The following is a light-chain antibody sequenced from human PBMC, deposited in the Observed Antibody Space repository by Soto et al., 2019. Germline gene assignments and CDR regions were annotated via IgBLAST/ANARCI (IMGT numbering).Light chain of an antibody. CDR2: DAS. V-gene: IGKV1-33*01. Sequence: DIQMTQSPSSLSASVGDRVTISCQASHDISIYLTWYQQKPGEAPKVLIYDASTLATGVPSRFSGSGSGTYFPFTISRLQPEDIATYHCQQYEKLPYTFGQGTKLEIK. CDR1: HDISIY. CDR3: QQYEKLPYT. J-gene: IGKJ2*01.